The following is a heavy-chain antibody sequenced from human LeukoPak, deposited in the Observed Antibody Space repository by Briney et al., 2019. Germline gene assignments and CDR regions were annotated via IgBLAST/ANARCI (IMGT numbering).Heavy chain of an antibody. D-gene: IGHD3-22*01. CDR3: AKVGAEYYYDSSGYYPIDY. CDR2: IRYDGSNK. CDR1: GFTFSSYG. J-gene: IGHJ4*02. Sequence: GGSLRLSCAASGFTFSSYGMHWVRQAPGKRLEWVAFIRYDGSNKYYADSVKGRFTISRDNSKNTLYLQMNSLRAEDTAVYYCAKVGAEYYYDSSGYYPIDYWGQGTLVTVSS. V-gene: IGHV3-30*02.